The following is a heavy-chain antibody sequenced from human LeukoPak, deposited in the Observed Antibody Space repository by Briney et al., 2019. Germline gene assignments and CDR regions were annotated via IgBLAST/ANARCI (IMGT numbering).Heavy chain of an antibody. J-gene: IGHJ4*02. CDR3: ARFYDLGY. V-gene: IGHV4-34*01. CDR1: GGSFSDYY. CDR2: ISHSGST. Sequence: SETLSLTCTVFGGSFSDYYWSWIRQPPGKGLEWIGEISHSGSTSYNPSLKSRVTISVDTSKNQFSLKLSSVTAADTAVYYCARFYDLGYWGQGILVAVSS. D-gene: IGHD3-3*01.